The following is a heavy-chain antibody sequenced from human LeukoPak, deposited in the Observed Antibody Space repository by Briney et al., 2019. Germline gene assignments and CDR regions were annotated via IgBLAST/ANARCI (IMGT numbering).Heavy chain of an antibody. CDR2: IWYDGSNK. V-gene: IGHV3-33*07. CDR3: VRELPPVVQYYFDY. J-gene: IGHJ4*02. CDR1: GFTFSDYG. Sequence: PGGSLRLSCAASGFTFSDYGMYWVRQAPGKGLEWVAVIWYDGSNKYYADSVKGRFTISRDNSGNTLYLQMNSLRAEDTAVYYCVRELPPVVQYYFDYWGPGTLVTVSS. D-gene: IGHD3-22*01.